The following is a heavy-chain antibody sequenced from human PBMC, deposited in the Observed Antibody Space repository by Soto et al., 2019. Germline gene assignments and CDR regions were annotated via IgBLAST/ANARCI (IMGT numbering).Heavy chain of an antibody. D-gene: IGHD6-19*01. CDR1: GYTFTSSG. J-gene: IGHJ5*02. Sequence: AAVKVSCKASGYTFTSSGISWLRQAPGQGLEWMGWISAYNGNTNYAQKLQGRVTMTTDTSTSTAYMELWSLRSDDTAVYYCARGDYSVAASNWFDPWGQGTLVTVSS. V-gene: IGHV1-18*01. CDR2: ISAYNGNT. CDR3: ARGDYSVAASNWFDP.